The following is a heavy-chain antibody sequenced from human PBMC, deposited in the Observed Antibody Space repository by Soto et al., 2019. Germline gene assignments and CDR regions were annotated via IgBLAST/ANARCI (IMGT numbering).Heavy chain of an antibody. D-gene: IGHD6-19*01. J-gene: IGHJ4*02. V-gene: IGHV6-1*01. Sequence: RTLSPPCGISGGNGSNNSAAGVWVWQTPSRGLEWLGRTYYRSKWYNDYAVSVKSRITINPDTSKNQFSLQLNSVTPEDTAVYYCARAPPYSSGWPFDFWGQGTLGTGFS. CDR3: ARAPPYSSGWPFDF. CDR1: GGNGSNNSAA. CDR2: TYYRSKWYN.